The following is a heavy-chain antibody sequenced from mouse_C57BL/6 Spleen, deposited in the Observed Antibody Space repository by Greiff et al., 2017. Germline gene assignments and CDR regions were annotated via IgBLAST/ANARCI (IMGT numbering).Heavy chain of an antibody. Sequence: VQLQQSGPELVKPGASVKISCKASGYTFTDYYMNWVKQSHGKSLEWIGDINPNNGGTSYNQKFKGKATLTVDKSSSTAYMELRSLTSEDSAVYYCARILATYYFDYWGQGTTLTVSS. D-gene: IGHD6-1*01. V-gene: IGHV1-26*01. CDR1: GYTFTDYY. CDR3: ARILATYYFDY. J-gene: IGHJ2*01. CDR2: INPNNGGT.